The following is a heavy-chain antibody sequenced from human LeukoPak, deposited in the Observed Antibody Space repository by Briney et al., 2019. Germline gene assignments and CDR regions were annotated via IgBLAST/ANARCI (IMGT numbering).Heavy chain of an antibody. CDR3: AKGRFRRYYGSGSYYNGGFDY. J-gene: IGHJ4*02. D-gene: IGHD3-10*01. V-gene: IGHV3-23*01. Sequence: GGSLRLSCAASGFTFSSYAMSWVRQAPGKGLEWVSAISGSGGSTYYADSVKGRFTISRDNSKNTLYLQMNSLRAEDTAVYYCAKGRFRRYYGSGSYYNGGFDYWGQGTLVTVSS. CDR2: ISGSGGST. CDR1: GFTFSSYA.